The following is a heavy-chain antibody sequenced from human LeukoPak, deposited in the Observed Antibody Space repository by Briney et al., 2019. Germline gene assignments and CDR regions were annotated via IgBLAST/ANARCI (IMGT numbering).Heavy chain of an antibody. V-gene: IGHV3-21*01. CDR2: ISSSSSYI. Sequence: GGSLRLSCAASGFTFSSYSMNWVRQAPGKGVEWVSSISSSSSYIYYADSVKGRFTISRDNAKNSLYLQMNSLRAEDTAVYYCARDDAIAAAGTNWFDPWGQGTLVIVSS. CDR3: ARDDAIAAAGTNWFDP. D-gene: IGHD6-13*01. J-gene: IGHJ5*02. CDR1: GFTFSSYS.